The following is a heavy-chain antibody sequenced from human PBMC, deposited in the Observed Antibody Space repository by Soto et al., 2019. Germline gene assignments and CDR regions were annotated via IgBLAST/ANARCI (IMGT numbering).Heavy chain of an antibody. D-gene: IGHD2-2*01. CDR2: ISLYNGNT. Sequence: ASVKVSCKASGYTFTSLGISWVRQAPGQGLEWMGWISLYNGNTNYAQQFQGRVTMTTDTSTSTAYMELRSLRSDDTAMYFCAIYHLELFRFDYWGQGTLVTVSS. J-gene: IGHJ4*02. V-gene: IGHV1-18*04. CDR1: GYTFTSLG. CDR3: AIYHLELFRFDY.